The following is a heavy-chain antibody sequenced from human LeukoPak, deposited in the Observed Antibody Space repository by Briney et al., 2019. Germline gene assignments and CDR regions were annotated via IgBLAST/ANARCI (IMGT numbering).Heavy chain of an antibody. D-gene: IGHD6-6*01. CDR2: MNPNSGNT. V-gene: IGHV1-8*03. CDR1: GYSFISHD. Sequence: ASVKVSCKASGYSFISHDINWVRQATGQGPEWMGWMNPNSGNTGYAQKFQGRLTITRNTSITTAYMELSSLRSEDTAVYYCVGGIAARPGDYWGQGTLVTVSS. J-gene: IGHJ4*02. CDR3: VGGIAARPGDY.